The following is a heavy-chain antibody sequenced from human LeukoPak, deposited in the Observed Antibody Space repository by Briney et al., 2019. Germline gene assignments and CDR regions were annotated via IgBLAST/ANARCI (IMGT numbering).Heavy chain of an antibody. D-gene: IGHD2-15*01. J-gene: IGHJ6*02. Sequence: SETLSLTCAVSGGSISSGGYSWSWIRQPPGKGLEWIGYIYHSGSTYYNPSLKSRVTISADRSKNQFSLKLGSVTAADTAVYYCAREGGEERYCSGGSCYYGMDVWGQGTTVTVSS. CDR3: AREGGEERYCSGGSCYYGMDV. V-gene: IGHV4-30-2*01. CDR2: IYHSGST. CDR1: GGSISSGGYS.